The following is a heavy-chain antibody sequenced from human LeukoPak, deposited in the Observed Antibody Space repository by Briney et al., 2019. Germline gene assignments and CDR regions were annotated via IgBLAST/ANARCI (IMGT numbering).Heavy chain of an antibody. CDR1: GVSISSTNYY. D-gene: IGHD3-22*01. V-gene: IGHV4-61*01. J-gene: IGHJ4*02. CDR2: IYYSGST. CDR3: ARVTGYMIEDYFDY. Sequence: SETLSLTCTVSGVSISSTNYYWSWIRQPPGKGLEWIGYIYYSGSTNYNPSLKSRVTISVDTSKNQFSLRLSSVTAADTAVYYCARVTGYMIEDYFDYWGQGTLVTVSS.